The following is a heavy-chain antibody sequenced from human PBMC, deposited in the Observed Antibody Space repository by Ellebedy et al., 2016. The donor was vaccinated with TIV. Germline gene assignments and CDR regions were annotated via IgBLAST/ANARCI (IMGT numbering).Heavy chain of an antibody. V-gene: IGHV3-23*01. CDR2: IRTGGIST. CDR3: AKHLWNYVSGRRGNGILDS. D-gene: IGHD1-7*01. Sequence: GESLKISCVASGFTFSSYAMSWVRQAPGTGLEWVSYIRTGGISTYYADSVKARFDISSNNSKKTLYLQMNSLRAEDTALYYCAKHLWNYVSGRRGNGILDSWGQGTLVAVAS. CDR1: GFTFSSYA. J-gene: IGHJ4*02.